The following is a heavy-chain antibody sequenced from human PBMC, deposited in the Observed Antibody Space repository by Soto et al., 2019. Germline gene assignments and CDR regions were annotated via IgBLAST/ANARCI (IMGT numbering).Heavy chain of an antibody. Sequence: QVQLVQSGAEVKKPGSSVKVSCKASGGTFSSYTISWVRQAPGQGLEWMGRIIPILGIANYAQKFQGRVTITADKSASPAYMELSSLRSEDTAVYYCARDPDYGDYPLDYWGQGTLVTVSS. CDR3: ARDPDYGDYPLDY. J-gene: IGHJ4*02. CDR2: IIPILGIA. CDR1: GGTFSSYT. D-gene: IGHD4-17*01. V-gene: IGHV1-69*08.